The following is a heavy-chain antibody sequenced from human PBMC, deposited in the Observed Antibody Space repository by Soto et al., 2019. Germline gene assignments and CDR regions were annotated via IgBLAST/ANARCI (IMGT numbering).Heavy chain of an antibody. Sequence: EVQLVESGGGVVQPGGSLRLSCAASGFTFIGYWMHWVSQGPGKGLVWVARINNDGIDTTYADSVKGRFTISRDTTKNMAYLEMNSLRADDTAVYYCARDGSMVRERWFDPWGQGTLVTVSS. CDR3: ARDGSMVRERWFDP. CDR2: INNDGIDT. CDR1: GFTFIGYW. J-gene: IGHJ5*02. V-gene: IGHV3-74*03. D-gene: IGHD3-10*01.